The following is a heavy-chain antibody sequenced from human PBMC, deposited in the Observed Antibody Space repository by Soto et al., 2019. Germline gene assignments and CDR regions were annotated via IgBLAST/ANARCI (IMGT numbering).Heavy chain of an antibody. V-gene: IGHV4-59*01. J-gene: IGHJ6*02. CDR2: IYYSGSN. D-gene: IGHD5-18*01. CDR3: ARDCMVTYYYYLMDV. Sequence: WTWIRQPPGKGLEWIGNIYYSGSNNYNPSLKSRVTISVDTSKNQFSLKLSSVTAADTAVYYCARDCMVTYYYYLMDVWGQGTTVTVSS.